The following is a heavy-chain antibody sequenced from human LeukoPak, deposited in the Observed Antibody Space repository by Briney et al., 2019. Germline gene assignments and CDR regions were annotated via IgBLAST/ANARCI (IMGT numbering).Heavy chain of an antibody. D-gene: IGHD2/OR15-2a*01. Sequence: GGSLRLSCAASGLTVSSNHMTWVRQTPGKGLEWVSVFYISGGTKYGDSVRGRFTISRDDSKNTLYLQMYSLRVEDSAVYYCARVANMDYFDYWGQGTLVTVSS. CDR3: ARVANMDYFDY. J-gene: IGHJ4*02. CDR1: GLTVSSNH. V-gene: IGHV3-53*01. CDR2: FYISGGT.